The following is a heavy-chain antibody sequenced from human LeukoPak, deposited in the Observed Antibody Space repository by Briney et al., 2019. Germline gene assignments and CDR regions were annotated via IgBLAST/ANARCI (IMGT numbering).Heavy chain of an antibody. CDR1: GGTFSSYA. CDR2: INPIFGTA. D-gene: IGHD2-2*01. V-gene: IGHV1-69*13. J-gene: IGHJ3*02. CDR3: ARDRLPLNIVVVPAAIAAFDI. Sequence: GASVTVSCKASGGTFSSYAISWVRQAPGQGLEWMGGINPIFGTANYAQKFQGRVTMTADESTSTAYMELSSLRSEDTAVYYCARDRLPLNIVVVPAAIAAFDIWGQGTVVTVSS.